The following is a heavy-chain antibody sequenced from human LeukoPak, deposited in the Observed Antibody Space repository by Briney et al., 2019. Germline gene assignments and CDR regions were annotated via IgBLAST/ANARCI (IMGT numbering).Heavy chain of an antibody. CDR2: INPNSGGT. CDR1: GYTFTGYY. J-gene: IGHJ1*01. D-gene: IGHD4-11*01. Sequence: ASVKVSCKASGYTFTGYYMHWVRQAPGQGLEWMGWINPNSGGTNYAQEFQGRVTMTRDTSISTAYMELSRLRSDDTAVYYCARYDYSNLDMAEYFQHWGQGTLVTVSS. CDR3: ARYDYSNLDMAEYFQH. V-gene: IGHV1-2*02.